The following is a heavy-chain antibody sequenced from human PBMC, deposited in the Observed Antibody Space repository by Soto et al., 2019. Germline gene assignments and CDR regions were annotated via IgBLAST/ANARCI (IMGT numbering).Heavy chain of an antibody. CDR1: GYTFTGHY. CDR3: GGVGGGSGGYSSGGGGPYVDV. D-gene: IGHD6-19*01. V-gene: IGHV1-2*02. CDR2: INPNSGDT. Sequence: QVQLVQSGAEVKKPGASVKVSCKASGYTFTGHYMQWVRQAPGQGLEWMGWINPNSGDTNYAQKLRGGGTMTREPYISTVKGGRGGLRPDDRGFYCCGGVGGGSGGYSSGGGGPYVDVWGQGTTVTVSS. J-gene: IGHJ6*02.